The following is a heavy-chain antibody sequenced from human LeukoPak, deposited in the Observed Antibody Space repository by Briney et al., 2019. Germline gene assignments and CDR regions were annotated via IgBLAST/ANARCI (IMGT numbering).Heavy chain of an antibody. D-gene: IGHD6-13*01. J-gene: IGHJ5*02. Sequence: GGSLRLSCAASGFTFSSYAMSWVRQAPGKGLEWVSAISGSGGGTYYADAMKGRFSISRDNSKNTLSLQMNSLTSEDTAVYYCARGVQQQLVFGLWRRWFDPWGQGTLVTVSS. CDR2: ISGSGGGT. CDR1: GFTFSSYA. V-gene: IGHV3-23*01. CDR3: ARGVQQQLVFGLWRRWFDP.